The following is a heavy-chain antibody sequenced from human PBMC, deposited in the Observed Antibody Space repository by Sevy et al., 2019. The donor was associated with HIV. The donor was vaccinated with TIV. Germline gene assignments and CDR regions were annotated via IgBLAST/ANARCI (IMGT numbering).Heavy chain of an antibody. Sequence: GGSLRLFCAASGFTFSIFDLDWVRQAPGKGLEWVSYIRGSSGSYMPYYADSVKGRFTISRDNAKNSLYLQMNSLRDEDTAVYYCTRNRGYHTFDHWGQGTLVTVSS. J-gene: IGHJ4*02. D-gene: IGHD5-12*01. CDR2: IRGSSGSY. CDR3: TRNRGYHTFDH. CDR1: GFTFSIFD. V-gene: IGHV3-48*02.